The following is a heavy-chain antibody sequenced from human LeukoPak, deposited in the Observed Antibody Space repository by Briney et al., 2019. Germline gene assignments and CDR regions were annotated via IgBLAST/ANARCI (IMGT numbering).Heavy chain of an antibody. CDR2: ISHDGSNK. J-gene: IGHJ3*02. CDR1: GFTFSSYA. V-gene: IGHV3-30-3*01. D-gene: IGHD6-13*01. Sequence: PGGSLRLSCAASGFTFSSYAMHWVRQAPGKGLEWVAVISHDGSNKYYADSVKGRFTISRDNSKNTLYLQMNSLRAEDTAVYYCARSIAAAGHDAFDIWGQGTMVTVSS. CDR3: ARSIAAAGHDAFDI.